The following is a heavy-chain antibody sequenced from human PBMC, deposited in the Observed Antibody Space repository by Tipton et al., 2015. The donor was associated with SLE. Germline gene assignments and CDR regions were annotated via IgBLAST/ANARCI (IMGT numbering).Heavy chain of an antibody. CDR2: ISISGNSI. V-gene: IGHV3-48*03. J-gene: IGHJ6*02. CDR1: GFTFSSYE. D-gene: IGHD1-26*01. Sequence: SLRLSCAASGFTFSSYEMNWVRQAPGKGLEWVSHISISGNSIYYADSVKGRFTISRDNAKNSLYLEMDSLRVEDTATYYCAREDWDRGVDYWGQGTTATVSS. CDR3: AREDWDRGVDY.